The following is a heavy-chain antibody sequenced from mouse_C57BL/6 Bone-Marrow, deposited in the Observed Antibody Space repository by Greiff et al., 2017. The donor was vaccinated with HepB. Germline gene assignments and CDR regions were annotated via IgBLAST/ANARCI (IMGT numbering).Heavy chain of an antibody. CDR1: GYTFTSYW. Sequence: VKLQQPGAELVMPGASVKLSCKASGYTFTSYWMHWVKQRPGQGLEWIGEIDPSDSYTNYNQKFKGKSTLTVDKSSSTAYMQLSSLTSEDSAVYYCARGRRSSFAYWGQGTLVTVSA. V-gene: IGHV1-69*01. J-gene: IGHJ3*01. CDR2: IDPSDSYT. CDR3: ARGRRSSFAY.